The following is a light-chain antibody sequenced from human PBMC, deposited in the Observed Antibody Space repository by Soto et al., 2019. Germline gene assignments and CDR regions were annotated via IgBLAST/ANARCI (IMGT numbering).Light chain of an antibody. CDR2: DAS. J-gene: IGKJ5*01. Sequence: DIQMTQSPSSLSASVGDRVTITCQASQDINKNLIWYQQKPGKAPKLLIYDASDLETGVPSRFSGSGSGTGFTFTISSLQPEDFATYYCQQYESPPLTFGQLRLLAI. V-gene: IGKV1-33*01. CDR3: QQYESPPLT. CDR1: QDINKN.